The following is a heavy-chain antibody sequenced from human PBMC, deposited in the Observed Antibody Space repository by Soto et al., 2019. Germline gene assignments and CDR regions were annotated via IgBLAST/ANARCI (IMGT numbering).Heavy chain of an antibody. CDR1: GFTFGDYA. D-gene: IGHD3-9*01. Sequence: EVQLVESGGGLVKPGRSLRLSCTASGFTFGDYAMSWFRQAPGKGLEWVGFIRSKAYGGTTEYAASVKGRFTISRDDSKSIAYLQMNSLKTEDTAVYYCTRADYDILTGYEPFDYWGQGTLFTVSS. CDR3: TRADYDILTGYEPFDY. V-gene: IGHV3-49*05. CDR2: IRSKAYGGTT. J-gene: IGHJ4*02.